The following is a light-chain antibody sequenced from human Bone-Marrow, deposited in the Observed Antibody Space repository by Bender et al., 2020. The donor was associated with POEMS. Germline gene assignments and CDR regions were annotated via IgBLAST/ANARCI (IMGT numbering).Light chain of an antibody. Sequence: QSALTQPRSVSGSPGQSVTISCTGTSSDVGRYDYVSWYQHHPGKAPKLMISEVTKRPSGVPDRFSGSKSGNTASLTISGLQTEDEADYYCHVWDSSTVIFGGGTKLTVL. CDR1: SSDVGRYDY. V-gene: IGLV2-11*01. J-gene: IGLJ2*01. CDR2: EVT. CDR3: HVWDSSTVI.